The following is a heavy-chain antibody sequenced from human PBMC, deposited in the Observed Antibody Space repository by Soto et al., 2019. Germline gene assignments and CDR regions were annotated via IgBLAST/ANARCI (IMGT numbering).Heavy chain of an antibody. CDR1: GFTFSSYW. V-gene: IGHV3-74*01. CDR3: AREGYDILTGYYFDY. Sequence: GSLSLSCAASGFTFSSYWMHWVRQAPGKGLVWVSRINSDGSSTSYADSVKGRFTISRDNAKNTLYLQMNSLRAEDTAVYYCAREGYDILTGYYFDYWGQGTLVTVSS. CDR2: INSDGSST. J-gene: IGHJ4*02. D-gene: IGHD3-9*01.